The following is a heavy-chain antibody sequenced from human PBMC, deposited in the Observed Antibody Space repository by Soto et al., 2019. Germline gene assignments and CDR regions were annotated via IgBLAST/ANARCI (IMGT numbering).Heavy chain of an antibody. CDR3: ARVNFFRYFVSGGGLTWFDP. CDR2: VYHSGTT. D-gene: IGHD3-10*01. J-gene: IGHJ5*02. V-gene: IGHV4-30-4*01. CDR1: GASISNDDYY. Sequence: QVQLQESGPRLVKPSQTLSLTCTVSGASISNDDYYWSWIRQPPGKGLEWIGFVYHSGTTFYNPSLECRLIISADPSMNPFSWNLTSVTAADTAVYYFARVNFFRYFVSGGGLTWFDPWGQGTLVTVSS.